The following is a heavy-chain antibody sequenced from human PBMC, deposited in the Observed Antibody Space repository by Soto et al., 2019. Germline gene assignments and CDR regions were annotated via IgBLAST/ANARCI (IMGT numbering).Heavy chain of an antibody. CDR2: FDPEEGET. V-gene: IGHV1-24*01. Sequence: ASVKVSCKVSGYTLTELSMHWVRQAPGKGLEWMGGFDPEEGETIYAQKFQGRVTMTEDTSTDTAYMELSSLRSEDTAVYYCATSNYYDSSGYLPGGPYYYGMDVWGQGTTVTVSS. J-gene: IGHJ6*02. CDR1: GYTLTELS. CDR3: ATSNYYDSSGYLPGGPYYYGMDV. D-gene: IGHD3-22*01.